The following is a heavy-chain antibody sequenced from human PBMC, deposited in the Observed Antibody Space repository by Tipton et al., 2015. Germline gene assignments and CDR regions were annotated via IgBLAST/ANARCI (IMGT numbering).Heavy chain of an antibody. V-gene: IGHV4-38-2*02. Sequence: TLSLTCAVSGYSISSGYHWGWIRQPPGKGLEWIGYISYSGSTHYNPSLKRRVTISLDTSKNQFSLTLNSVTAADTAVYYCARDLEHGMDVWGQGTTVTVSS. CDR3: ARDLEHGMDV. CDR1: GYSISSGYH. D-gene: IGHD5-24*01. J-gene: IGHJ6*02. CDR2: ISYSGST.